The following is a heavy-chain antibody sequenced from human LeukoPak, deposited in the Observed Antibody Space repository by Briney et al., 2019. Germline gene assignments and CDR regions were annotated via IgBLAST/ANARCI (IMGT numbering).Heavy chain of an antibody. J-gene: IGHJ4*02. CDR2: ISGSGGST. V-gene: IGHV3-23*01. D-gene: IGHD5-18*01. CDR1: GFTFSSYA. Sequence: GGSLRLSCAASGFTFSSYAMSWVRQAPGKGLEWVSAISGSGGSTYYADSVKGRFTISRDNSKNTLYLQMNSLRAEDTAVYYCAKPASEGSFRYSYGYRYWGQGTLVIVSS. CDR3: AKPASEGSFRYSYGYRY.